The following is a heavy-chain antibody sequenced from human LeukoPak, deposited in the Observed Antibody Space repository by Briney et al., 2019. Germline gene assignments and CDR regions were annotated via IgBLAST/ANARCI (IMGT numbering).Heavy chain of an antibody. V-gene: IGHV4-59*08. CDR3: AGLYYYGSGSYPSVAFDI. Sequence: PSETLSLTCTVSGGSISSYYWSWIRQPPGKGLEWIGYIYYSGSTNHNPSLKSRVTISVDTSKNQFSLKLSSVTAADTAVYYCAGLYYYGSGSYPSVAFDIWGQGTMVTVSS. D-gene: IGHD3-10*01. J-gene: IGHJ3*02. CDR2: IYYSGST. CDR1: GGSISSYY.